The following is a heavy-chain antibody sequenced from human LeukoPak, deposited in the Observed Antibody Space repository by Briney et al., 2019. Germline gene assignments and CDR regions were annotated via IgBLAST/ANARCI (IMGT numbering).Heavy chain of an antibody. CDR2: ISSSSSYI. Sequence: GGSLRLSCAASGFTFSSYAMSWVRQAPGKGLEWVSSISSSSSYIYYADSVKGRFTISRDNAKNSLYLQMNSLRAEDTAVYYCARGRQLRWFDPWGQGTLVTVSS. J-gene: IGHJ5*02. V-gene: IGHV3-21*06. D-gene: IGHD2-2*01. CDR3: ARGRQLRWFDP. CDR1: GFTFSSYA.